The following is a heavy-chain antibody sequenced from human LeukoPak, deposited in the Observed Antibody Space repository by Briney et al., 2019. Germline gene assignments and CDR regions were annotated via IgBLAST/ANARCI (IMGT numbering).Heavy chain of an antibody. CDR2: IYHSGST. CDR3: ARGVLDSSGWYRGDY. Sequence: SETLSLTCTVSGGSISSGGYYWSWIRQPPGKGLEWIGYIYHSGSTYYNPSLKSRVTISVDRSKNQFSLKLSSVTAADTAVYYCARGVLDSSGWYRGDYWGQGTLVTVSS. CDR1: GGSISSGGYY. J-gene: IGHJ4*02. D-gene: IGHD6-19*01. V-gene: IGHV4-30-2*01.